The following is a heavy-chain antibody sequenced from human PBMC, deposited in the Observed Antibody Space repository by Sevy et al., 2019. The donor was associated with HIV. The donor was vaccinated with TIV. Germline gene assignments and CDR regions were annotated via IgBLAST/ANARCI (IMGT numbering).Heavy chain of an antibody. V-gene: IGHV3-15*01. Sequence: GGSLRLSCAASGFTFSNAWMSWVRQAPGKGLEWVGRIKSKTDGGTTDYAAPVKGRFTISRDDSKNTLYLQMNSLKTEDTAVYYCTTGLGPWFGELPFDYWGQGTLVTVSS. CDR2: IKSKTDGGTT. D-gene: IGHD3-10*01. J-gene: IGHJ4*02. CDR3: TTGLGPWFGELPFDY. CDR1: GFTFSNAW.